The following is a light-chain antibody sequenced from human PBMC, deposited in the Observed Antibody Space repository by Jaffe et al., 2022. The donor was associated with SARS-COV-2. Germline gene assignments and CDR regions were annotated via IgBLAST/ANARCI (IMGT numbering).Light chain of an antibody. CDR2: GAS. V-gene: IGKV1-39*01. CDR1: QSVSNY. J-gene: IGKJ1*01. CDR3: QQTYGNPRT. Sequence: DIEMTQSPPSLPASVGDRVTITCRASQSVSNYLNWYHQKPGKAPELLIYGASNLQSGVPSRFSGSGSGTEFTLTISSLQPEDFATYFCQQTYGNPRTFGRGTKVEVK.